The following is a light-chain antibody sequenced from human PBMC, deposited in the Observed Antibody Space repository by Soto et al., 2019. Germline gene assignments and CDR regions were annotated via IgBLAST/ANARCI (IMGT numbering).Light chain of an antibody. Sequence: QSALTQPASVSGSPGQSITISCTGTISDVGSYNLVSWYQQHPGKAPKLMIYEGSKRPSGVSNRFSGSKSGNTASLTISGLQAEDEDEYYCCSYAGSSTYVVFGGGTKLTVL. J-gene: IGLJ2*01. CDR2: EGS. CDR1: ISDVGSYNL. CDR3: CSYAGSSTYVV. V-gene: IGLV2-23*01.